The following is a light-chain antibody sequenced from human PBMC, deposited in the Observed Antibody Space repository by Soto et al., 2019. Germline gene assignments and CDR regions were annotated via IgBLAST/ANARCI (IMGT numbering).Light chain of an antibody. CDR2: GAF. CDR1: QSVSSN. V-gene: IGKV3-15*01. Sequence: EIVMTQSPVTLSVSPGERATLSCRASQSVSSNLAWYQQNPGQAPSLLIYGAFTRATVIPARFSGTGSGTEFTLTISSLQSEEVALYYCQQYNDWPLTFGQGTKVDI. CDR3: QQYNDWPLT. J-gene: IGKJ1*01.